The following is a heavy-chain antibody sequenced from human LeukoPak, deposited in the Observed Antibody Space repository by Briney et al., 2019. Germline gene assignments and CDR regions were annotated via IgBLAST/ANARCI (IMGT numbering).Heavy chain of an antibody. CDR2: ISAHNGNT. CDR1: GYTFTSYG. V-gene: IGHV1-18*01. J-gene: IGHJ4*02. Sequence: ASVKVSCKASGYTFTSYGISWVRQAPGQGLEWMGWISAHNGNTNYAQKLQGRVTMTTDTSTSTAYMELRSLRSDDTAVYYCARSLYDYVWGSFDYWGQGTLVTVSS. D-gene: IGHD3-16*01. CDR3: ARSLYDYVWGSFDY.